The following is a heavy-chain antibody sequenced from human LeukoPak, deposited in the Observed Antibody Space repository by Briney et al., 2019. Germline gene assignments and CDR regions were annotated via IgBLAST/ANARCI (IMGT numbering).Heavy chain of an antibody. J-gene: IGHJ2*01. Sequence: PGGSLRLSCAAPGFTFRSYGRSWVPQAPGRGLGGVSAISGSGGSTYYADSVKGRFTISRDNSKNTLYLQMNSLRAEDTAVYYCAKARYYDRTGVWWYFDLWGRGTLVTVSS. V-gene: IGHV3-23*01. CDR2: ISGSGGST. CDR3: AKARYYDRTGVWWYFDL. CDR1: GFTFRSYG. D-gene: IGHD3-22*01.